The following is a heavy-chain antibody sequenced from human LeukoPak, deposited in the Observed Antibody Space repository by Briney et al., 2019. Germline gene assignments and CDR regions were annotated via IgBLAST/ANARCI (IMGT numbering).Heavy chain of an antibody. Sequence: PSETLSLTCTVSGGSISSYYWSWIRQPPGKGLEWIGYIYYSGSTNYNPSLKSRVTISVDTSKNQLSLKLSSVTAADTAVYYCARVTTVTTCFDYWGQGTLVTVSS. V-gene: IGHV4-59*08. CDR2: IYYSGST. J-gene: IGHJ4*02. CDR1: GGSISSYY. CDR3: ARVTTVTTCFDY. D-gene: IGHD4-17*01.